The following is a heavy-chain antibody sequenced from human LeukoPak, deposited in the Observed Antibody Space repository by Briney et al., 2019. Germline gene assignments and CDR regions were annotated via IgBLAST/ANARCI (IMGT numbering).Heavy chain of an antibody. CDR3: AKSTYGSPEGY. V-gene: IGHV3-23*01. D-gene: IGHD3-10*01. Sequence: GRSLRLCCAASGFTFSSYAMSWVRQAPGRGLEWVSAISGSGGSTYYADSVKGRFTISRDNSKNTLYLQMNSLRAEDTAVYHCAKSTYGSPEGYWGQGTLVTVSS. J-gene: IGHJ4*02. CDR2: ISGSGGST. CDR1: GFTFSSYA.